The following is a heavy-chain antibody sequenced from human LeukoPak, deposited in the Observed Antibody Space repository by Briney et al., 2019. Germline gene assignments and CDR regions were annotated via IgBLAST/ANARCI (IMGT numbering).Heavy chain of an antibody. CDR2: ISSSSPYT. CDR3: ARSTAALYFDQ. J-gene: IGHJ4*02. CDR1: GFTFSDYY. D-gene: IGHD2-21*02. V-gene: IGHV3-11*03. Sequence: GGSLRLSCAASGFTFSDYYMSWIRQAPGKGLEWVSFISSSSPYTNYADSVKGRFTISRDNAKNSLYLQMDSLRAEDTAVYYRARSTAALYFDQWGQGVLVTVSS.